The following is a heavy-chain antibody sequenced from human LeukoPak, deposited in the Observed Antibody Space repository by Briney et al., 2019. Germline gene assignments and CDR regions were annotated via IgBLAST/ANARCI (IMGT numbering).Heavy chain of an antibody. CDR3: ARAVLATKSEHWFDS. CDR1: GHTLTELS. V-gene: IGHV1-24*01. Sequence: ASVTVSFTVSGHTLTELSMHWVRQAPGKGKEWVGGFDPEDCETIYAQKFPGSVTMTEDTSTDTAYMELSSLRSEDTAVYYCARAVLATKSEHWFDSWGQGTLVTVSS. J-gene: IGHJ5*01. D-gene: IGHD2-8*01. CDR2: FDPEDCET.